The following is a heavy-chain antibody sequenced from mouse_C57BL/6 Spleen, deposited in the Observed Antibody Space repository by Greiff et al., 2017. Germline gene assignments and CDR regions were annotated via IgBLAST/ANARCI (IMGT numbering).Heavy chain of an antibody. CDR2: IWTGGGT. V-gene: IGHV2-9-1*01. Sequence: VQLQQSGPGLVAPSQSLSITCTVSGFSLTSYAISWVRQPPGKGLAWLGVIWTGGGTNYNSALKSRLSISKDNSKSQVFLKMNSLQTEDTARYYCARNYYGSSYWYFDVWGTGTTGTVSS. CDR1: GFSLTSYA. J-gene: IGHJ1*03. D-gene: IGHD1-1*01. CDR3: ARNYYGSSYWYFDV.